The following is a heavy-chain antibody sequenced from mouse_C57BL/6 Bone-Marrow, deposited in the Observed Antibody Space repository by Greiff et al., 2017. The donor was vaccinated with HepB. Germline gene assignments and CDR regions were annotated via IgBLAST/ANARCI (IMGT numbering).Heavy chain of an antibody. CDR2: IDPSDSYT. J-gene: IGHJ2*01. CDR1: GYTFTSYW. V-gene: IGHV1-69*01. Sequence: VQLQQPGAELVMPGASVKLSCKASGYTFTSYWMHWVKQRPGQGLEWIGEIDPSDSYTNYNQKFKGKSTLTVDKSSSTAYMQLSSLTSEDSAVYYCARSYYGSSPCHYWGQGTTLTVSS. CDR3: ARSYYGSSPCHY. D-gene: IGHD1-1*01.